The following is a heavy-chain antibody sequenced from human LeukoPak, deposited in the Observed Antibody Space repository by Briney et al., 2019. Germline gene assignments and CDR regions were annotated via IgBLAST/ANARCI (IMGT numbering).Heavy chain of an antibody. D-gene: IGHD6-19*01. CDR2: FDPEDGET. CDR1: GYTITELS. CDR3: ATPSSGWSYAMLNFDN. V-gene: IGHV1-24*01. Sequence: ASVKVSCKVSGYTITELSMHWVRQAPGKGLDWMGGFDPEDGETIYAQKFQGRVTMTEDTSADTAYMELSSLRSEDTAVYYCATPSSGWSYAMLNFDNWGQGTLVTVSS. J-gene: IGHJ4*02.